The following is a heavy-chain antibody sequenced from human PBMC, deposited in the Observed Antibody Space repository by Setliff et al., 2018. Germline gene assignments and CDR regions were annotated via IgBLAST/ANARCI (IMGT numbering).Heavy chain of an antibody. CDR1: GLTFSSYW. V-gene: IGHV3-23*01. CDR3: ARGRPLYSSPVDY. D-gene: IGHD6-13*01. Sequence: LRLSCAASGLTFSSYWMSWVRQAPGKGLEWVGAIYSDDARTFHADSVKGRFTISRDNAKNSLYLQMTSLRAEDTALYYCARGRPLYSSPVDYWGQGTLVTVSS. CDR2: IYSDDART. J-gene: IGHJ4*02.